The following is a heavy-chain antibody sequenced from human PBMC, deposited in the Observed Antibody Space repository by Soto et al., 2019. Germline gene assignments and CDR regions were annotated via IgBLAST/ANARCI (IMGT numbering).Heavy chain of an antibody. CDR2: INTYSDRT. Sequence: GASVKVSCKASGYTFINYGISWVRQAPGQGLEWLGWINTYSDRTNYAQEFQGRVSMTTEKSTSTVYMELRSLRSGDTALYYCARDYTGRAYFDHWGQGSLVTAPQ. J-gene: IGHJ4*02. D-gene: IGHD2-8*02. V-gene: IGHV1-18*04. CDR3: ARDYTGRAYFDH. CDR1: GYTFINYG.